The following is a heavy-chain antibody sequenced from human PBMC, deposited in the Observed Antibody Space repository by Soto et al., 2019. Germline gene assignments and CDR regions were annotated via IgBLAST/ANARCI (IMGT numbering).Heavy chain of an antibody. CDR1: GGAISSGGYY. CDR2: IYYSGST. V-gene: IGHV4-31*03. J-gene: IGHJ4*02. Sequence: SETLSLTCTVSGGAISSGGYYLICIGQHPGKGLELIGYIYYSGSTYYNPSLKSRVTISVDTSKNQFSLKLGSVTAADTAVYYCARDRGSKLELDYWGQGTLVTVSS. CDR3: ARDRGSKLELDY. D-gene: IGHD1-1*01.